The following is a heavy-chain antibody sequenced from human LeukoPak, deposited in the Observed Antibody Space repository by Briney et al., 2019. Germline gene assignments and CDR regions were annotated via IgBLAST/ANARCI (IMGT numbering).Heavy chain of an antibody. D-gene: IGHD6-19*01. J-gene: IGHJ5*02. Sequence: ASVKVSCKVSGYTLTELSMHWVRQAPGKGLEWMGSFDPEDGETIYAQKFQGRVTMTEDTSTDTAYMELSSLRSEDTAVYCCATFESAVAGTEGFEPWGQGTLVTVSS. CDR1: GYTLTELS. CDR3: ATFESAVAGTEGFEP. CDR2: FDPEDGET. V-gene: IGHV1-24*01.